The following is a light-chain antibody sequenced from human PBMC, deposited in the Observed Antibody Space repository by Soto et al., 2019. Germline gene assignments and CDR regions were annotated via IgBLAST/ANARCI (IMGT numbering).Light chain of an antibody. CDR1: QSISSW. CDR3: QQYNSYPLT. J-gene: IGKJ3*01. V-gene: IGKV1-5*03. CDR2: TAS. Sequence: DIQMTQSPSTLSASIGDRVTITCRASQSISSWLAWYQQKPGKAPNLLIYTASNLESGVPSRFGGSGSGTEFTLTISSLQPDDCATYYCQQYNSYPLTFGPGTKVDIK.